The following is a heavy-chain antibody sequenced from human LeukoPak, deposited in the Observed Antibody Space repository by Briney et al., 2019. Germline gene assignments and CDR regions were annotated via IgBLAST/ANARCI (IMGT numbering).Heavy chain of an antibody. J-gene: IGHJ6*02. V-gene: IGHV4-39*01. Sequence: SETLSLTCTVSGDSITSSSYYWGWVRQPPGKGLEWIGGIYSSDSTYYNPALKSRVTIPVDMSNNRFSLKLSSVTAADTAVYYCVSTHFDIGFFYYGMDVWGPGTTVTVSS. CDR2: IYSSDST. CDR1: GDSITSSSYY. CDR3: VSTHFDIGFFYYGMDV. D-gene: IGHD6-25*01.